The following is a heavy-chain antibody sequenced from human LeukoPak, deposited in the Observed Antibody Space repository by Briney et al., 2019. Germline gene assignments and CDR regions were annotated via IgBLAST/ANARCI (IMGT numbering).Heavy chain of an antibody. CDR1: GYTFTSYD. D-gene: IGHD3-22*01. Sequence: GASVSLSCTASGYTFTSYDINWVRQAPGQGLEWMGWMNPNSGNTGYAQKFQGRVTMTRNTSISTAYMELSSLRSEDTAVYYCARGSFRDSSAKGDYWGQGTLVTVSS. V-gene: IGHV1-8*01. J-gene: IGHJ4*02. CDR2: MNPNSGNT. CDR3: ARGSFRDSSAKGDY.